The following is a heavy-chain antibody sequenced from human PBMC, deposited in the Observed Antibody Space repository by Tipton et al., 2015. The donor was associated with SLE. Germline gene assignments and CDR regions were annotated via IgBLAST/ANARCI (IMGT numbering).Heavy chain of an antibody. D-gene: IGHD6-19*01. V-gene: IGHV4-59*12. CDR3: ARGLAVAGDAFDI. CDR2: IYYSGST. Sequence: QLVQSGGEVKKPWASVMISCKTSGYTFSRYGISWMRQPPGKGLEWIGYIYYSGSTYYNPSLKSRVTISVDTSKNQFSLKLRSVTAADTAVYYCARGLAVAGDAFDIWGQGTMVTVSS. CDR1: GYTFSRYG. J-gene: IGHJ3*02.